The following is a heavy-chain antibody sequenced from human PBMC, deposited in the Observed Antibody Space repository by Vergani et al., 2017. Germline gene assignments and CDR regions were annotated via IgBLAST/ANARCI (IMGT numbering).Heavy chain of an antibody. CDR3: ARDFEVAGPFDY. CDR2: IIPILGIA. CDR1: GYTFTSYG. V-gene: IGHV1-69*04. Sequence: QVQLVQSGAEVKKPGSSVKVSCKASGYTFTSYGISWVRQAPGQGLEWMGRIIPILGIANYAQKFQGRVTITADKSTSTAYMELSSLRSEDTAVYYCARDFEVAGPFDYWGQGTLVTVSS. J-gene: IGHJ4*02. D-gene: IGHD6-19*01.